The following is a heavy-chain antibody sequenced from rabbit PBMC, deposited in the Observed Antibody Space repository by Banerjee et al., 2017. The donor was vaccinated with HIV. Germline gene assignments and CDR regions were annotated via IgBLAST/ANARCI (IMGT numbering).Heavy chain of an antibody. CDR2: IYAGSSGST. CDR3: ARDCYAGYVDYGGATVLDL. J-gene: IGHJ4*01. Sequence: QSLEESGGDLVKPGASLPLTCTASGFFFISSYYMCWVRQAPGKGLEWIACIYAGSSGSTYYARWAEDRFTIPKTSSPPVALQMPSLTAADPGTYFCARDCYAGYVDYGGATVLDLWGPGTLVTVS. V-gene: IGHV1S40*01. CDR1: GFFFISSYY. D-gene: IGHD7-1*01.